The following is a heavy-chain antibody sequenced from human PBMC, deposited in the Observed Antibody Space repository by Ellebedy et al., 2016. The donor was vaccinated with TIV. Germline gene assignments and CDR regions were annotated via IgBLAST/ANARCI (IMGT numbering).Heavy chain of an antibody. J-gene: IGHJ4*02. CDR1: GFTFRSYA. CDR2: ISYDASKK. CDR3: VKVKWAVAGPVDPFDY. V-gene: IGHV3-30-3*01. D-gene: IGHD6-19*01. Sequence: GESLKISCVASGFTFRSYAMHWVRQAPGKGLEWVAVISYDASKKYYVYSVKGRFTISRDNSKNTLYLQTNSLRAEDTAVFYCVKVKWAVAGPVDPFDYWGQGTLVTVSS.